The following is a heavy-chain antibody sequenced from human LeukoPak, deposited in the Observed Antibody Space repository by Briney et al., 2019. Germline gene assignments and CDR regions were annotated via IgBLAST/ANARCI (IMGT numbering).Heavy chain of an antibody. CDR3: ASFDSSGSHAFDI. CDR1: GGSISSYY. J-gene: IGHJ3*02. V-gene: IGHV4-59*01. D-gene: IGHD3-22*01. Sequence: SETLSLTCTVSGGSISSYYWSWIRQPPGKGLEWIGYIYYSGSTNYSPSFKSRLTISVDTSKNQFSLKLTSVTAADTAVYYCASFDSSGSHAFDIWGQGTMVTVSS. CDR2: IYYSGST.